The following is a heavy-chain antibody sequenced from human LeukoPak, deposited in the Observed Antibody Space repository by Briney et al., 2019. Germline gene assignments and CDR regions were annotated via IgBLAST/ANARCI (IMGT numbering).Heavy chain of an antibody. D-gene: IGHD5-24*01. Sequence: AGESLKISCKGSGYSFISYWIAWVRQMPGKGLEWMGSVYPGDSDTTYSPSFQGQVTISADKSISTAYVQWSSLRASDTAMYFCARHVRDAYNRRFNYWGQGTLVTVSS. J-gene: IGHJ4*02. CDR2: VYPGDSDT. V-gene: IGHV5-51*01. CDR1: GYSFISYW. CDR3: ARHVRDAYNRRFNY.